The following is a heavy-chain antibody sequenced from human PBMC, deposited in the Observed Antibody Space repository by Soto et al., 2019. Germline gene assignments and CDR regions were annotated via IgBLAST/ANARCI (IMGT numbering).Heavy chain of an antibody. D-gene: IGHD3-3*01. CDR1: GGAISGYY. Sequence: ETMDLTCTFTGGAISGYYWTWIRQSAGEGLEWIGRIYSSGSTNYNPPLKSRVTISLDTSMNHVSLRLSSVTAADTAVYYCARRQRFSDWFDPWGQGTLVTVS. CDR3: ARRQRFSDWFDP. CDR2: IYSSGST. J-gene: IGHJ5*02. V-gene: IGHV4-4*07.